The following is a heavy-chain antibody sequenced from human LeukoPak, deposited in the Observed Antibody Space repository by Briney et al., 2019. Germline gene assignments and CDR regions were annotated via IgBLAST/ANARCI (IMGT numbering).Heavy chain of an antibody. CDR1: GGSISSSSYY. D-gene: IGHD3-9*01. Sequence: SETLSLTCTVSGGSISSSSYYWGWIRPPPGKGLEWIGSIYYSGSTYYNPSLKSRVTISVDTSNNQFSLKLSSVAAADTAVYYCARQNYGILTGYSPYYYYMDVWGKGTTVTISS. CDR2: IYYSGST. CDR3: ARQNYGILTGYSPYYYYMDV. V-gene: IGHV4-39*01. J-gene: IGHJ6*03.